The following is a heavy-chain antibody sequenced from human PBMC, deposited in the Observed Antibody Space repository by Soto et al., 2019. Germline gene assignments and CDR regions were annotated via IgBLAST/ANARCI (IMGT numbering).Heavy chain of an antibody. V-gene: IGHV3-23*01. Sequence: EVQLLESGGGLVQPGGSLRLSCAASGFTFSSYAMSGVRQAPGKGLEWVSAISGSVGSTYYADSVKGRFTISRDNTKNKLYLQMNSLRAEDTAVYYCAKGGSYSFYYYDMDVWGKGTPVTVSS. J-gene: IGHJ6*03. D-gene: IGHD5-18*01. CDR2: ISGSVGST. CDR3: AKGGSYSFYYYDMDV. CDR1: GFTFSSYA.